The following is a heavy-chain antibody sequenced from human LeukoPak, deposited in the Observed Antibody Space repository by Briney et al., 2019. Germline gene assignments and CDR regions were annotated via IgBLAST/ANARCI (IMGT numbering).Heavy chain of an antibody. J-gene: IGHJ3*02. Sequence: SETLSRTCAVSGYSISSGYYWGWIRQPPGKGLAWIGSIYHSGSTYYDPSLKSRVTISVDTSKNQFSLKLSSVTAADTAVYYCARYRVDHDAFDIWGQGTMVTVSS. CDR2: IYHSGST. V-gene: IGHV4-38-2*01. D-gene: IGHD1-14*01. CDR1: GYSISSGYY. CDR3: ARYRVDHDAFDI.